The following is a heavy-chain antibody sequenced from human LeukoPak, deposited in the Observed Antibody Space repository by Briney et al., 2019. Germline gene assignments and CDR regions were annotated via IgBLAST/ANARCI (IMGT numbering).Heavy chain of an antibody. J-gene: IGHJ4*02. Sequence: GGSLGLSCVAPSFVFNNAFMNCVRQRPGKGLEWVSRIKKKIDGGTTDFAAPVKGRFTTSKDESKNTFHLHMNSLKIEDTAVYYCTTGLHYYYDFWGQGVPVTVSS. CDR2: IKKKIDGGTT. D-gene: IGHD4-11*01. CDR1: SFVFNNAF. V-gene: IGHV3-15*07. CDR3: TTGLHYYYDF.